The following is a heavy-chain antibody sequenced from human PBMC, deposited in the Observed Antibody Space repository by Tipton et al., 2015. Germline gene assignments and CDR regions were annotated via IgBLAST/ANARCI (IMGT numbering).Heavy chain of an antibody. CDR3: AKKGNPDAYGMDV. D-gene: IGHD3-10*01. V-gene: IGHV3-23*01. Sequence: SLRLSCAASGFTFSSYAMSWVRQAPGKGLEWVSGISGRGGSTYYADSVKGRFTIPRDNSKNTLYLQMNSLRAEDTAVYYCAKKGNPDAYGMDVWGQGTTVTVSS. J-gene: IGHJ6*02. CDR2: ISGRGGST. CDR1: GFTFSSYA.